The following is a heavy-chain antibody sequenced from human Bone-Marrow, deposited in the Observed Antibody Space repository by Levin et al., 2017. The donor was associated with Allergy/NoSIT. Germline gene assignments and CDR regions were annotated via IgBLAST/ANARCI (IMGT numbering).Heavy chain of an antibody. D-gene: IGHD6-13*01. CDR3: ARAAAGGNWFDP. CDR2: IYHSGST. V-gene: IGHV4-30-2*01. CDR1: GGSISSGGYS. J-gene: IGHJ5*02. Sequence: SETLSLTCAVSGGSISSGGYSWSWIRQPPGKGLEWIGYIYHSGSTYYNPSLKSRVTISVDRSKNQFSLKLSSVTAADTAVYYCARAAAGGNWFDPWGQGTLVTVSS.